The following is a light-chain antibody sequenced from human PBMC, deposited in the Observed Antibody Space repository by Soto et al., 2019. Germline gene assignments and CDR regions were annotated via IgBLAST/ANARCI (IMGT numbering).Light chain of an antibody. V-gene: IGLV2-8*01. Sequence: QSVLTQPPSASGSPGQSVTISCTGSSSDVGGYNYVSWYQQRPGKAPKLMIHEVSKRPSGVPDRFFGYKSGNTASLTVSRLQAEDEGDYYCSSYAGTHNVLFGGGTKLTVL. CDR2: EVS. J-gene: IGLJ2*01. CDR3: SSYAGTHNVL. CDR1: SSDVGGYNY.